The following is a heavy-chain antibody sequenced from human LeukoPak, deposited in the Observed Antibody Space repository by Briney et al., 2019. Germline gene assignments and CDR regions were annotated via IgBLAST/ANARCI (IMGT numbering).Heavy chain of an antibody. D-gene: IGHD6-13*01. CDR2: ISYDGTIE. J-gene: IGHJ6*02. V-gene: IGHV3-30-3*01. CDR3: ARGGQQMSDAMDV. CDR1: GFTFSSYA. Sequence: GGSLRLSCAASGFTFSSYAMSWVRQAPGKGLEWVRVISYDGTIEYYADSVKGRFTISKDNSKNRLYLQMNSLRTEDTAVYFCARGGQQMSDAMDVWGQGTTVTVSS.